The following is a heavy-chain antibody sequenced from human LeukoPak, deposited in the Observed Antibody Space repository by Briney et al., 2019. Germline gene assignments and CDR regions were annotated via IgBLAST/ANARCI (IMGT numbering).Heavy chain of an antibody. V-gene: IGHV4-34*01. D-gene: IGHD5-18*01. J-gene: IGHJ4*02. Sequence: SETLSLTCAVYGGSFSGYYWSWIRQPPGKGLEWIGETNHSGSTNYNPPLKSRVTISVDTSKNQFSLKLSSVTAADTAVYYCARVNPRGYSYGYSDYWGQGTLVTVSS. CDR3: ARVNPRGYSYGYSDY. CDR2: TNHSGST. CDR1: GGSFSGYY.